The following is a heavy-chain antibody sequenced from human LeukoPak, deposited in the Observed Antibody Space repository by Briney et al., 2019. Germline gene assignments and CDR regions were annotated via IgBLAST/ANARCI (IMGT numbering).Heavy chain of an antibody. CDR3: ANPRYDSIGYYYVD. CDR1: GYTFIDYT. Sequence: ASVKVSCKASGYTFIDYTMHWLRQAPGQRLDWMGWINGGSGNTKYSPEFQGRVTITRDTSVSTGYMELSSLRSEDTAVYYCANPRYDSIGYYYVDWGQGTLVTVYS. V-gene: IGHV1-3*01. J-gene: IGHJ4*02. CDR2: INGGSGNT. D-gene: IGHD3-22*01.